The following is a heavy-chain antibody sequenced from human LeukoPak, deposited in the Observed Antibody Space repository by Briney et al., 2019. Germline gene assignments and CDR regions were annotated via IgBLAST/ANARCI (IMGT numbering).Heavy chain of an antibody. CDR1: GFTFSSYG. CDR2: IWFDGSNK. D-gene: IGHD3-10*01. CDR3: ARDSGQLLWFGELSSFDY. V-gene: IGHV3-33*01. Sequence: GRSLRLSCAASGFTFSSYGMHWVGQGPGKGLEWVAIIWFDGSNKYYADSVKGRFTISRDNSKNTLSLQMNSLRAEDTAVYYCARDSGQLLWFGELSSFDYWGQGTLVTVSS. J-gene: IGHJ4*02.